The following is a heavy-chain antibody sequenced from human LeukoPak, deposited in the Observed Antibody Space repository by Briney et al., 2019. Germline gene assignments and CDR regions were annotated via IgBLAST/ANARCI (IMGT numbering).Heavy chain of an antibody. CDR2: INHSGST. CDR3: ARVGIAAVGTPFDY. D-gene: IGHD6-13*01. CDR1: GGSFSGYY. Sequence: PSETLSLTCAVYGGSFSGYYWSWIRQPPGKGLEWIGEINHSGSTNYNPSPKSRVTISVDTSKNQFSLKLSSVTAADTAVYYCARVGIAAVGTPFDYWGQGTLVTVSS. V-gene: IGHV4-34*01. J-gene: IGHJ4*02.